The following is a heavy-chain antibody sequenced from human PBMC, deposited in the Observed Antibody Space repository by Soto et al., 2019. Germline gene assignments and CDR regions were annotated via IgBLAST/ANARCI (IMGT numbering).Heavy chain of an antibody. CDR2: IWYDGSNK. D-gene: IGHD3-10*01. V-gene: IGHV3-33*01. CDR1: GYTFSRYG. CDR3: ARNFGGDFAFDI. Sequence: QVQLVESGGGVVQPGRSLRLSCVTSGYTFSRYGMHWVRQAPGKGLEWVAVIWYDGSNKYYADSVKGRFTISRDSSKNTDYLQMNSLRAEDTAVYYCARNFGGDFAFDIWGQGTMVTVSS. J-gene: IGHJ3*02.